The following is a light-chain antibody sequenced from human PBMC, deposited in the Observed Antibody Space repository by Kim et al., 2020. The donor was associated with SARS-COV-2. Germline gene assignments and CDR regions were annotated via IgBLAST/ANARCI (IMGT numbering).Light chain of an antibody. CDR1: SLRSYY. V-gene: IGLV3-19*01. Sequence: ALGQTVRITCHGDSLRSYYASWYQQKPGQAPVVVIYGKNYRPSGIPDRFSGSSSGNTASLTITGAQAEDEADYYCNSRDSSGNHVVFGGGTQLTVL. J-gene: IGLJ2*01. CDR3: NSRDSSGNHVV. CDR2: GKN.